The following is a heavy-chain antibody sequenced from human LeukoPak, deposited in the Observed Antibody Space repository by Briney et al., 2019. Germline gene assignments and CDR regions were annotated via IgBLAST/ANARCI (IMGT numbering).Heavy chain of an antibody. V-gene: IGHV3-23*01. Sequence: RGSLRLSSAASGFTFSTYRMRSGCQGPRLGLRWGSIIHNDGATTHDAYSVKGRFTISRDNSKNTLYLQMNMLRADDTAVYYCANHRVMHAPYYMDVWGKGTTVTVSS. CDR3: ANHRVMHAPYYMDV. CDR1: GFTFSTYR. CDR2: IHNDGATT. D-gene: IGHD2-8*01. J-gene: IGHJ6*03.